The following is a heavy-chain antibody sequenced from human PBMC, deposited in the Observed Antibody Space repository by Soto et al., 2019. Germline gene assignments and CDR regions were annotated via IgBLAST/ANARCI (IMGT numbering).Heavy chain of an antibody. D-gene: IGHD3-10*01. V-gene: IGHV1-46*01. CDR1: GYTFTNYY. J-gene: IGHJ4*02. Sequence: QVQLVQSGAEVKKPGASVKVSCKASGYTFTNYYMHWVRQAPGQGLEWMGMINPSVGSTSYAQKFQGRVTMTRDTSTSTVYMELSSLRSEDTAVYYCARPFRGVTAFALDYWGQGTLVTVSS. CDR3: ARPFRGVTAFALDY. CDR2: INPSVGST.